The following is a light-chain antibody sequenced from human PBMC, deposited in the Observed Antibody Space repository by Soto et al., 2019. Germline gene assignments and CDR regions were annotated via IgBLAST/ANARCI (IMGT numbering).Light chain of an antibody. Sequence: DIVMTQSPDSLAVSLGERATINCKSSQSVLYTPNNRNYLAWYQLKPGQSPKLLIYWASTRESGVPDRFSGSGSGTDFTLAITSLQAEDVAIYYCQQHYSAPFTFGGGTKVEIK. J-gene: IGKJ4*01. CDR3: QQHYSAPFT. CDR1: QSVLYTPNNRNY. CDR2: WAS. V-gene: IGKV4-1*01.